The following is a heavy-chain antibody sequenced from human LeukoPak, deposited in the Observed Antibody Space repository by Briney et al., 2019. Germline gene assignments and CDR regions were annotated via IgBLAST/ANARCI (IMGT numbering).Heavy chain of an antibody. J-gene: IGHJ4*02. CDR2: IKQDGSEK. CDR3: AKDMRWRGYGYFDY. CDR1: GFTFSSYW. Sequence: GGSLRLSCAASGFTFSSYWMSWVRQAPGKGLEWVANIKQDGSEKYYADSVKGRFTISRDNAKNSLYLQMNSLRAEDTALYYCAKDMRWRGYGYFDYWGQGTLVTVSS. D-gene: IGHD3-3*01. V-gene: IGHV3-7*03.